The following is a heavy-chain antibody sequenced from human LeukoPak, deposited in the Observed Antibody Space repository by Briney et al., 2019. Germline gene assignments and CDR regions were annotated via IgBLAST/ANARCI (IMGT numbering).Heavy chain of an antibody. Sequence: GGSLRLSCAVSGFTFSSYGIHWVRQAPGKGLEWVAVISYDGSNKNYADSVKGRFTISRDNSKNTLYLQMNSLRAEDTAVYYCARDRVGSSWSEFDYWGQGTLVTVSS. CDR3: ARDRVGSSWSEFDY. CDR2: ISYDGSNK. D-gene: IGHD6-13*01. V-gene: IGHV3-30*03. J-gene: IGHJ4*02. CDR1: GFTFSSYG.